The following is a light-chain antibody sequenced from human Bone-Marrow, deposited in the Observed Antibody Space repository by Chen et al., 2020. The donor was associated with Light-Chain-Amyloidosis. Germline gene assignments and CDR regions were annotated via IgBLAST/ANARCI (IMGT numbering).Light chain of an antibody. J-gene: IGLJ2*01. V-gene: IGLV3-25*03. CDR2: RDT. CDR3: QSADSSGTYEVI. CDR1: DLPTKY. Sequence: SYDLTQPPSVPGSPGQTARITCTGDDLPTKYAYWYQQKPGQAPVLVIHRDTERPSGISERFSGSSSGTTATLTISGVQAEDEADYHCQSADSSGTYEVIFGGGTKLTVL.